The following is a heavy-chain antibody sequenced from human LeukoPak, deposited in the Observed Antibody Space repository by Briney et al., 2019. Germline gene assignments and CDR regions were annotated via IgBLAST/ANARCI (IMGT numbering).Heavy chain of an antibody. Sequence: PGGSLRLSCAASGFTFSSYAMHWVRQAPGKGLEWVAVISYDGSNKYYADYVKGRFTISRDNSKNTLYLQMNSLRAEDTAVYYCARDLGGYNHRSGFLDYWGQGTLVTVSS. V-gene: IGHV3-30-3*01. CDR1: GFTFSSYA. D-gene: IGHD5-24*01. CDR2: ISYDGSNK. CDR3: ARDLGGYNHRSGFLDY. J-gene: IGHJ4*02.